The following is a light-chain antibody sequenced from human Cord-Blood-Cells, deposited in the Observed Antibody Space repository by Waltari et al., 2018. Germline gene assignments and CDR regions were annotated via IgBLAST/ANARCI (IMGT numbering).Light chain of an antibody. V-gene: IGLV2-14*01. CDR2: DVG. Sequence: QSALTQPASVSGSPGQSITISCTGTSSDVGGYNYVSWYQQHPGQAPKRSIYDVGNRPSGVSNRCSGSKSGNTASLTIAGLQAEDEADYYCSSYTSSSTYVFGTGTKVTVL. J-gene: IGLJ1*01. CDR3: SSYTSSSTYV. CDR1: SSDVGGYNY.